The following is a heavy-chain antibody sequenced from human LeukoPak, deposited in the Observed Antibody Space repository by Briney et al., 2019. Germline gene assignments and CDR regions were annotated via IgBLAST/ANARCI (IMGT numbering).Heavy chain of an antibody. J-gene: IGHJ4*02. D-gene: IGHD6-13*01. V-gene: IGHV3-48*03. CDR3: ARAGEYDSSWYYFDY. Sequence: PGGSLRLSCAASGFTFSSYEMNWVRQAPGKGLEWVSYISSSGSTIYYADSVEGRFTISRDNAKNSLYLQMNSLRAEDTAVYYCARAGEYDSSWYYFDYWGQGTLVTVSS. CDR2: ISSSGSTI. CDR1: GFTFSSYE.